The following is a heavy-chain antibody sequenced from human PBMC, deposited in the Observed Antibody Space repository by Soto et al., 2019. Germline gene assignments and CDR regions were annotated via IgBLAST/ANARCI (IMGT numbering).Heavy chain of an antibody. J-gene: IGHJ3*02. Sequence: QVQLQESGPGLVKPSQTLSLTCTVSGGSISSGDYYWSWIRQPPGKGLEWIGYIYYSGNTYYNPSLKSRVTILVDTSENQLSLKLSSVTAADTAVYYCARDLDTAMSRGAFDIWGQGTMVTVSS. V-gene: IGHV4-30-4*01. CDR1: GGSISSGDYY. CDR2: IYYSGNT. CDR3: ARDLDTAMSRGAFDI. D-gene: IGHD5-18*01.